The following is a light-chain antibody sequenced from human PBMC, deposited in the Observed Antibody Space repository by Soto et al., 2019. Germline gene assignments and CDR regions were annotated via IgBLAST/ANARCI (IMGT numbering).Light chain of an antibody. J-gene: IGKJ2*01. CDR1: QSVSSY. Sequence: EIVLTQSPATLSLSPGERATLSCRASQSVSSYLAWYQQKPGQAPRPLIYDASNRATGIPARFSGSGSGTDFTLTISSLEPEDFAVYYCQQRSNWPPYTLGQGTKLEIK. V-gene: IGKV3-11*01. CDR2: DAS. CDR3: QQRSNWPPYT.